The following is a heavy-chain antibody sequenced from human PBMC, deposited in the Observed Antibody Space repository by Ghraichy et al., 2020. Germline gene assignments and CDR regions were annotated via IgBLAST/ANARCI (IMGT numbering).Heavy chain of an antibody. CDR2: INHSGST. V-gene: IGHV4-34*01. Sequence: SETLSLTCAVYGGSFSGYYWSWIRQPPGKGLEWIGEINHSGSTNYNPSLKSRVTISVDTSKNQFSLKLSSVTAADTAVYYCARGHFGSGWPGSAFDIWGQGTMVTVSS. J-gene: IGHJ3*02. CDR1: GGSFSGYY. CDR3: ARGHFGSGWPGSAFDI. D-gene: IGHD6-19*01.